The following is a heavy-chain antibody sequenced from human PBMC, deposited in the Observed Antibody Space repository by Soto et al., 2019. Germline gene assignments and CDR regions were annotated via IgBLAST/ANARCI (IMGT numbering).Heavy chain of an antibody. CDR3: ARQWELSGYYYGMDV. Sequence: QVQLVQSEAEVKKPGASVKVSCKASGYTFTSYDVNWVRQATGQGLEWMGWMNPNSGNTGFAQKFQGRVTMTRDTSISTAYMELSSLRSEDTAVYYCARQWELSGYYYGMDVWGQGTTVTVSS. V-gene: IGHV1-8*01. D-gene: IGHD1-26*01. CDR1: GYTFTSYD. J-gene: IGHJ6*02. CDR2: MNPNSGNT.